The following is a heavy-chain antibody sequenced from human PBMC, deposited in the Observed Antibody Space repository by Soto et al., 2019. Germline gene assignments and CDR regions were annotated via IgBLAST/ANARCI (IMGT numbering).Heavy chain of an antibody. CDR1: GYTFTGYY. CDR2: INPNSGGT. D-gene: IGHD3-10*01. V-gene: IGHV1-2*02. CDR3: ARDPIGGPGGSGSWSPQDV. J-gene: IGHJ6*02. Sequence: QVQLVQSGAEVKKPGASVKVSCKASGYTFTGYYMHWVRQAPGQGLEWMGWINPNSGGTNYAQKLQGRVTMTGDTSIRTAYMEVSRLRSDDTAVYYCARDPIGGPGGSGSWSPQDVWGQGTTVTVSS.